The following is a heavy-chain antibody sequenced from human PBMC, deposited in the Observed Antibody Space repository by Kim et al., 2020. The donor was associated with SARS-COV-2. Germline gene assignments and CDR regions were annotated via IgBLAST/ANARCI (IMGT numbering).Heavy chain of an antibody. D-gene: IGHD6-13*01. V-gene: IGHV1-8*01. J-gene: IGHJ6*02. CDR3: AYQQSAGTFYYGMDV. Sequence: QKFQGRVTMTRNTSISTAYLELSSLRSEDTAVYYCAYQQSAGTFYYGMDVWGQGTTVTVSS.